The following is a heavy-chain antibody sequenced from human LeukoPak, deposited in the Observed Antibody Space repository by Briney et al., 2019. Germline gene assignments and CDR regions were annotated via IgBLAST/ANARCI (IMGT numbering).Heavy chain of an antibody. CDR2: IYYSGST. CDR1: GGSISSYY. D-gene: IGHD5-24*01. V-gene: IGHV4-39*07. J-gene: IGHJ4*02. CDR3: AREGGRWLHEYYFDY. Sequence: SETLSLTCTVSGGSISSYYWGWIRQPPGKGLEWIGSIYYSGSTYYNPSLKSRVTISVDTSKNQFSLKLSSVTAADTAVYYCAREGGRWLHEYYFDYWGQGTLVTVSS.